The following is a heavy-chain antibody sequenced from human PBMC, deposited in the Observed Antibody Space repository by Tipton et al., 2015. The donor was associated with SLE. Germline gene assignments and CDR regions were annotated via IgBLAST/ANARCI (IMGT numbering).Heavy chain of an antibody. CDR1: GGSISSSSYY. CDR2: IYYSGST. V-gene: IGHV4-39*01. D-gene: IGHD3-22*01. CDR3: ARGGYYDSSGSTEYFQH. Sequence: SLTCTVSGGSISSSSYYWGWIRQPPGKGLEWIGNIYYSGSTYYNPSLKSRVTISVDTSKNQFSLKLSSVTAADTAVYYCARGGYYDSSGSTEYFQHWGQGTLVTVSS. J-gene: IGHJ1*01.